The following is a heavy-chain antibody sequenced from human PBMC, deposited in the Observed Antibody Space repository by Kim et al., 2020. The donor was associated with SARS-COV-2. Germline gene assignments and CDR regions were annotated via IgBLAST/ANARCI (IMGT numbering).Heavy chain of an antibody. Sequence: GGSLRLSCAASGFTFSSYGMHWVRQAPGKGLEWVVVIWLDGSNKYYADSVKGRFTISRDNSKNTLYLQMNSLRVEDTAVYYCARGRGSYYYYMDVWVKGTTVTVPS. V-gene: IGHV3-33*01. CDR3: ARGRGSYYYYMDV. D-gene: IGHD1-26*01. CDR1: GFTFSSYG. CDR2: IWLDGSNK. J-gene: IGHJ6*03.